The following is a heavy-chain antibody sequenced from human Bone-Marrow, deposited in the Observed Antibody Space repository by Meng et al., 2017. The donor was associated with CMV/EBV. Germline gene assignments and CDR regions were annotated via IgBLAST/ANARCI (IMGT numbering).Heavy chain of an antibody. CDR1: GGSISSYY. D-gene: IGHD3-3*01. Sequence: SETLSLTCTVSGGSISSYYWSWIRQPPGKGLEWIGYIYYSGSTNYNPSLKSRVTISVDTSKNQFSLKLNSVTAADTAVYYCARAYYDFWSGYFYYYYGMDVWGQGTTVTVSS. CDR3: ARAYYDFWSGYFYYYYGMDV. J-gene: IGHJ6*02. V-gene: IGHV4-59*01. CDR2: IYYSGST.